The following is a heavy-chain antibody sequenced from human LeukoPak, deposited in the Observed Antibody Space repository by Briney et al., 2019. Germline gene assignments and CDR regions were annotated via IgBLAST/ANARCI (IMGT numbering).Heavy chain of an antibody. J-gene: IGHJ4*02. CDR2: INSDGSST. Sequence: GGSLRLSCAASGFTFSSYWMHWVRQAPGKGLVWVSRINSDGSSTSYADSVKGRFTISRDNAKNTLCLQMNSLRAEDTAVYYCARENSNYYQGFDYWGQGTLVTVSS. CDR1: GFTFSSYW. V-gene: IGHV3-74*01. CDR3: ARENSNYYQGFDY. D-gene: IGHD4-11*01.